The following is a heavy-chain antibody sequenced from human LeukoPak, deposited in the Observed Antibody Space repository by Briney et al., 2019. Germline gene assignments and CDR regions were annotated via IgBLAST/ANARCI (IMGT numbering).Heavy chain of an antibody. V-gene: IGHV1-18*01. Sequence: ASVKVSCKASGYTFTSFGISWVRQAPGQGLEWMGWIYPYNGDTKYAQRFQGRVSMTTDTSTSTAYMELRSLRSDDTAVFYCARHMTGGTYFDYWGQGTLATVSS. CDR3: ARHMTGGTYFDY. CDR2: IYPYNGDT. J-gene: IGHJ4*02. D-gene: IGHD1-14*01. CDR1: GYTFTSFG.